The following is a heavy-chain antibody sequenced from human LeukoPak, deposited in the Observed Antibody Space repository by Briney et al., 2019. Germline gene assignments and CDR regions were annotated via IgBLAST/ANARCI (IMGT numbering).Heavy chain of an antibody. D-gene: IGHD3-22*01. J-gene: IGHJ5*02. CDR3: AKVGGNYHDNSGYGT. Sequence: GGSLRLSCAASGFTFDGYAMHWVRQAPGKGLEWVSLISGDGGSTYYADSVKGRFTISRDNSKNSLYLQMNSLRTEDTALYYCAKVGGNYHDNSGYGTWGQGTLVTVSS. CDR2: ISGDGGST. V-gene: IGHV3-43*02. CDR1: GFTFDGYA.